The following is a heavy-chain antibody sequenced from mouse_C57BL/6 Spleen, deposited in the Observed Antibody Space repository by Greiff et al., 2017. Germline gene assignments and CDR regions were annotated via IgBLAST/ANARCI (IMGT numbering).Heavy chain of an antibody. CDR1: GYTFTSYW. CDR3: ARGAAQALFDY. J-gene: IGHJ2*01. CDR2: IDPSDSYT. D-gene: IGHD3-2*02. Sequence: QVQLKQPGAELVKPGASVKLSCKASGYTFTSYWMQWVKQRPGQGLEWIGEIDPSDSYTNYNQKFKGKATLTVDTSSSTAYMQLSSLTSEDSAVYYCARGAAQALFDYWGQGTTLTVSS. V-gene: IGHV1-50*01.